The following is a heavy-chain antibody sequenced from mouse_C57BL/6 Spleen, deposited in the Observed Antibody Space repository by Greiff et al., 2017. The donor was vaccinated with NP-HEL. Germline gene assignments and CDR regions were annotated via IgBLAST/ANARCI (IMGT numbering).Heavy chain of an antibody. V-gene: IGHV2-2*01. D-gene: IGHD1-1*01. CDR1: GFSLTSYG. J-gene: IGHJ4*01. Sequence: VQLVESGPGLVQPSQSLSITCTVSGFSLTSYGVHWVRQSPGKGLEWLGVIWSGGSTDYNAAFISRLSISKDNSKSQVFFKMNSLQADDTAIYYWASHYGSSPFDAMDYWGQGTSVTVSS. CDR2: IWSGGST. CDR3: ASHYGSSPFDAMDY.